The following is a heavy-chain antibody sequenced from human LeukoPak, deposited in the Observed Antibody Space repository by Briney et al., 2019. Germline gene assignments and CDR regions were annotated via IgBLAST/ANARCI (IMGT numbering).Heavy chain of an antibody. V-gene: IGHV1-69*04. D-gene: IGHD2-15*01. J-gene: IGHJ4*02. CDR1: GGTFSSYA. CDR3: AREHCSGGSCYPYYFDY. Sequence: SVKVSCKASGGTFSSYAISWVRQAPGQGLEWMGRIIPILGIANYAQKFQGRVTITADKSTSTAYMELSSLRSEDTAVYYCAREHCSGGSCYPYYFDYWGQGTLVTVSS. CDR2: IIPILGIA.